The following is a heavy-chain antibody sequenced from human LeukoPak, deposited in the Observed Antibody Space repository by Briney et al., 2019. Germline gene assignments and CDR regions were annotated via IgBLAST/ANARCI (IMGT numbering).Heavy chain of an antibody. Sequence: PSETLSLTCTVSGGSISSSSYYWGWIRQPPGKGLEWIGSIYYSGSTYYNPSLKSRVTISVDTSKSQFSLKLSSVTAADTAVYYCARAHYDFWSGYLGWFDPWGQGTLVTVSS. D-gene: IGHD3-3*01. CDR1: GGSISSSSYY. CDR2: IYYSGST. V-gene: IGHV4-39*07. CDR3: ARAHYDFWSGYLGWFDP. J-gene: IGHJ5*02.